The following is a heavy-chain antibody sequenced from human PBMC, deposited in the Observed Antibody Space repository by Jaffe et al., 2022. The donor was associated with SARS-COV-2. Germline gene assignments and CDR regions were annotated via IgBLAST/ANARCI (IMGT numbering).Heavy chain of an antibody. V-gene: IGHV3-23*01. CDR3: AKGVKGGYNPFDY. Sequence: EVQLLESGGDLVQPGGSLRLSCAASGFTFSDYAMSWVRQAPGKGLEWVSAIRGSGSSRYYADSVRGRFTISRDNSKNTLYLQMNSLRAEDTALYYCAKGVKGGYNPFDYWGQGILVTVSS. CDR2: IRGSGSSR. D-gene: IGHD5-12*01. CDR1: GFTFSDYA. J-gene: IGHJ4*02.